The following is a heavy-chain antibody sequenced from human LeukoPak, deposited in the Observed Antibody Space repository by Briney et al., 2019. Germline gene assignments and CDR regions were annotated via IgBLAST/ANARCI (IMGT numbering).Heavy chain of an antibody. CDR3: TTFYHEYSPY. J-gene: IGHJ4*02. CDR1: GFSFMNAW. CDR2: IKSNADGGTP. Sequence: GGSLRLSCAASGFSFMNAWMIWVRQAPGKGLEWLGRIKSNADGGTPDYAAPARGRFTISRDDSKNTLYLQMNSLKTEDTAVYYCTTFYHEYSPYWGRGTLVTVSS. V-gene: IGHV3-15*01. D-gene: IGHD2/OR15-2a*01.